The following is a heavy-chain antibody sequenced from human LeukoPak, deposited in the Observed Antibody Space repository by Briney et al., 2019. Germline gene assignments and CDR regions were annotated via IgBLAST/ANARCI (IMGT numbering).Heavy chain of an antibody. V-gene: IGHV4-4*07. CDR1: GVYIRNYY. D-gene: IGHD3-3*01. CDR3: ARAVFLEWF. CDR2: IYTSGST. Sequence: SETLSLTCTVSGVYIRNYYWTWVRQPAGKGLEWIGRIYTSGSTNYNPSLKSRVNISVDTSKNQFCLKLSCVTAADTAVYYCARAVFLEWFWGRGTVVTV. J-gene: IGHJ2*01.